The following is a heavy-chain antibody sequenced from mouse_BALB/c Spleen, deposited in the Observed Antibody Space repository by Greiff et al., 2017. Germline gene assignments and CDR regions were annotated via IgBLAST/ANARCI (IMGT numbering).Heavy chain of an antibody. V-gene: IGHV1S22*01. J-gene: IGHJ3*01. CDR1: GYTFTSYW. CDR2: IYPGSGST. Sequence: LQQPGSELVRPGASVKLSCKASGYTFTSYWMHWVKQRPGQGLEWIGNIYPGSGSTNYDEKFKSKATLTVDTSSSTAYMQLSSLTSEDSAVYYCTTYGNYLAWFAYWGQGTLVTVSA. CDR3: TTYGNYLAWFAY. D-gene: IGHD2-1*01.